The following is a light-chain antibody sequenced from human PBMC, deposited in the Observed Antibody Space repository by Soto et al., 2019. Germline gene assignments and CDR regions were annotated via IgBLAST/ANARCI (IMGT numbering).Light chain of an antibody. CDR1: QSISSW. CDR2: KAS. J-gene: IGKJ1*01. Sequence: DIQMTQSPSTLSASVGDRVTITCRASQSISSWLAWYQQKPGKAPKLLIYKASSLERGVPSRFSGSGSGTEFTLTISSLQPDDFETYYCQQYTSYWTFGQGNKVEIK. V-gene: IGKV1-5*03. CDR3: QQYTSYWT.